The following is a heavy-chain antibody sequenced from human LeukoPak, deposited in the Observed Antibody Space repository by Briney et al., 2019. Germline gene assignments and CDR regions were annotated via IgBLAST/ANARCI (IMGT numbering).Heavy chain of an antibody. J-gene: IGHJ4*02. D-gene: IGHD3-9*01. CDR3: ARQYYDILTGYSPFDY. Sequence: SETLSLTCAVYGGSFSGYYWSWIRQPPGKGLEWIGEINHSGSTNYNPSLKSRVTISVDTSKNQSSLKLSSVTAADTAVYYCARQYYDILTGYSPFDYWGQGTLVTVSS. V-gene: IGHV4-34*01. CDR2: INHSGST. CDR1: GGSFSGYY.